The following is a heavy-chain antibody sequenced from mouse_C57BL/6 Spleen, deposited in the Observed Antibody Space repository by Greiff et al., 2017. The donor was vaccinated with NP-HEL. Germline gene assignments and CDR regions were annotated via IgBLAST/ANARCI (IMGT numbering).Heavy chain of an antibody. Sequence: VQLQQSGPELVKPGASVKIPCKASGYTFTDYNMDWVKQSHGKSLEWIGDINPNNGGTIYNQKFKGKATLTVDKSSSTAYMELRSLTSEDTAVYYCARGDYDYPYYFDYWGQGTTLTVSS. CDR3: ARGDYDYPYYFDY. D-gene: IGHD2-4*01. V-gene: IGHV1-18*01. CDR1: GYTFTDYN. J-gene: IGHJ2*01. CDR2: INPNNGGT.